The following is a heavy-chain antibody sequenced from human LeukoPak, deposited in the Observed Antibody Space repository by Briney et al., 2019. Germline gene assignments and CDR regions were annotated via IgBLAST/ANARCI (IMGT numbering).Heavy chain of an antibody. V-gene: IGHV3-49*03. CDR1: GFTFGDYA. CDR3: TRVNPAYCGGDCYADY. CDR2: IRSKAYGWTT. D-gene: IGHD2-21*02. Sequence: PGGSLRLSCTASGFTFGDYAMSWFRQAPGKGLEWVGFIRSKAYGWTTEYAASVKGRFTISRDDSKSIAYLQMNSLKTEDTAVYYCTRVNPAYCGGDCYADYWGQGTLVTVSS. J-gene: IGHJ4*02.